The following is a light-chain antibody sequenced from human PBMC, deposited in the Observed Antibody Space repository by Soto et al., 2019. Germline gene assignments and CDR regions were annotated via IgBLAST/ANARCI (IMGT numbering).Light chain of an antibody. CDR2: AAS. J-gene: IGKJ5*01. Sequence: DIQSTQSPSAMSASAGDRVTITCRASQGIGTSLAWFQHKPGKAPKRLIYAASTLQSGVPSRFSGCGSGTGFTLTISSLQTEDFATYYCLQHSSYPFTFSLGTRREI. CDR3: LQHSSYPFT. V-gene: IGKV1-17*03. CDR1: QGIGTS.